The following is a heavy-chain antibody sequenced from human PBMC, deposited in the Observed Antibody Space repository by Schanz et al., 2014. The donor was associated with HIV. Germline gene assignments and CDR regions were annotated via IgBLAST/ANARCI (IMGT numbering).Heavy chain of an antibody. D-gene: IGHD4-17*01. CDR1: GFNVSNNY. CDR3: ARESYGALDF. J-gene: IGHJ4*02. CDR2: MYSDGTS. Sequence: VQLVESGGGLMQPGGSLRLSCAASGFNVSNNYVSWVRQAPGKGLEWVSVMYSDGTSHYEDSVKGRFTLTRDNPKNTLYLQMSNLRVDDTAVYYCARESYGALDFWGQGTLVTVSS. V-gene: IGHV3-53*01.